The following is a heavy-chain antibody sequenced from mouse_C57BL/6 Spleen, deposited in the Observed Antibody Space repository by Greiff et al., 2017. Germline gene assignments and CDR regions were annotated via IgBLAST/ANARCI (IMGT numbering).Heavy chain of an antibody. Sequence: EVKLEESGGGLVQPGGSMKLSCVASGFTFSNYWMNWVRQSPEKGLEWVAQIRLKSDNYATHYAGSVNGRFTISRDDSKSSVYLQMNKLRAEDTGIDYCTEEYYYGSSLDEGGQGTTLKVSS. J-gene: IGHJ2*01. CDR3: TEEYYYGSSLDE. CDR1: GFTFSNYW. V-gene: IGHV6-3*01. D-gene: IGHD1-1*01. CDR2: IRLKSDNYAT.